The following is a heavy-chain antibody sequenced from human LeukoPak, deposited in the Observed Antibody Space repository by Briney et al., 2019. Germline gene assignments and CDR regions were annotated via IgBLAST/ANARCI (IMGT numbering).Heavy chain of an antibody. J-gene: IGHJ4*02. V-gene: IGHV6-1*01. CDR1: GDSVSSNSAA. CDR3: ARDLGATKGTGFDY. CDR2: TYYRSKWYN. Sequence: SQTLSLTCAISGDSVSSNSAAWNWVRQSPSRGLEWLGRTYYRSKWYNDYAVSVKSRITINPDTSKSQFSLQLNSVTPEDTAVYYCARDLGATKGTGFDYWGQGTLVTVSS. D-gene: IGHD1-26*01.